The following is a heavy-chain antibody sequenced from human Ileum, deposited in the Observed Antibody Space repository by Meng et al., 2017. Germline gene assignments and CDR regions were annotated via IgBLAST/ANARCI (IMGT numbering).Heavy chain of an antibody. D-gene: IGHD2-8*01. Sequence: QVRLTRGGLGILGTLETLSLTCAVMGGAFSGYYCDWNRQPRGKELEWIGEINHSGRNNYNPSLKSRVTISVDTSKNHFSLKLSFVTAADTAVYSCARVSSMIMVYGGSYFAYWGQETLVTVSS. CDR1: GGAFSGYY. J-gene: IGHJ4*02. CDR2: INHSGRN. V-gene: IGHV4-34*01. CDR3: ARVSSMIMVYGGSYFAY.